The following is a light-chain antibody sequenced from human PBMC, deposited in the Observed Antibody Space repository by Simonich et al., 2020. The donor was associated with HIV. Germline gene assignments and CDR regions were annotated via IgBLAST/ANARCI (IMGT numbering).Light chain of an antibody. J-gene: IGLJ3*02. Sequence: QSVLTQPPSVSAAPGHKVTLSCSGNSPNIGHNHVSCYQQLPGTSPKHHIYDDIQRPSGIPDRFSGSKSGTSATLGITGLQTGDEADYYCGTWDNSLTTENWVFGGGTKVTVL. CDR3: GTWDNSLTTENWV. V-gene: IGLV1-51*01. CDR2: DDI. CDR1: SPNIGHNH.